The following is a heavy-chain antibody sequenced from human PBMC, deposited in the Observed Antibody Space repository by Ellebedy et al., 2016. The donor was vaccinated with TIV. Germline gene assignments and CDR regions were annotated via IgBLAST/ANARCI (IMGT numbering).Heavy chain of an antibody. CDR3: ANTRFCSGGSCYFDF. Sequence: TVSCKGSGYNFSRYWIGWVRQMPGKGLEWMGIIYPGDSDTRYNPSFQGQVTISADKSISTAYLHWSSLKASDTAMYYCANTRFCSGGSCYFDFWGQGTLVTVSS. CDR2: IYPGDSDT. V-gene: IGHV5-51*01. CDR1: GYNFSRYW. D-gene: IGHD2-15*01. J-gene: IGHJ4*02.